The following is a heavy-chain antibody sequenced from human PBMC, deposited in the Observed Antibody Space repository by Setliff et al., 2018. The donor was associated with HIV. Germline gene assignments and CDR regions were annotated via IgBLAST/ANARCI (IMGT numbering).Heavy chain of an antibody. D-gene: IGHD1-1*01. CDR3: ARDSPAGGMWGRRFDP. CDR1: GGSISSGGYS. J-gene: IGHJ5*02. Sequence: SETLSLTCAVSGGSISSGGYSWIRQSPGKGLEWIGCIHHSGSTYYNPSLESRVTISVNRSKNQFSLRLSLVTAADTAVYYCARDSPAGGMWGRRFDPWGQGTQVTVSS. CDR2: IHHSGST. V-gene: IGHV4-30-2*06.